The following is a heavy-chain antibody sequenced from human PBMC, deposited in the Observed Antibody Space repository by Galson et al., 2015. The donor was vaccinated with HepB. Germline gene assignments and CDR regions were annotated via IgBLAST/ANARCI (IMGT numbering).Heavy chain of an antibody. J-gene: IGHJ4*02. CDR2: ISAYNGNT. CDR3: AKVGELCGGDCYWVDY. Sequence: SVKVSCKASGYTFTSYGISWVRQAPGQGLEWMGWISAYNGNTNYAQKLQGRVTMTTDTSTSTAYMELRSLRAEDTAVYYCAKVGELCGGDCYWVDYWGQGTLVTVSS. V-gene: IGHV1-18*01. CDR1: GYTFTSYG. D-gene: IGHD2-21*01.